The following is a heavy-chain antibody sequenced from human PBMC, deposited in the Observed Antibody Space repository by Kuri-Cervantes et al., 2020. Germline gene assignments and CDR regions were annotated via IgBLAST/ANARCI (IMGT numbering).Heavy chain of an antibody. CDR2: IDHSGST. J-gene: IGHJ5*02. Sequence: SETLSLTCAVYGGSFSGYYWSWIRHFPEKGLEWIGAIDHSGSTNHNPSLQSRVTISLDTSRNQFSLNLFSVTAADTAVYYCARALGFKWNYVWGGSRFDPWGQGTLVTVSS. D-gene: IGHD1-7*01. V-gene: IGHV4-34*01. CDR1: GGSFSGYY. CDR3: ARALGFKWNYVWGGSRFDP.